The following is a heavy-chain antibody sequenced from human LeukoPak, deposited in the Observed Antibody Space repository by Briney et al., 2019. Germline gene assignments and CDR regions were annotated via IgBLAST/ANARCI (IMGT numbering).Heavy chain of an antibody. V-gene: IGHV4-4*07. CDR3: ARDLIHGSGTYFNPLGY. D-gene: IGHD3-10*01. J-gene: IGHJ4*02. Sequence: KASENLSLTCTVSGGSINTQYWSWIRQPAGKGLEWIGRIYSSGSTNYNTSLMTRLTMSVDTSKNQISLNLHSVTAADTAVYYCARDLIHGSGTYFNPLGYWGLGILVTVSS. CDR1: GGSINTQY. CDR2: IYSSGST.